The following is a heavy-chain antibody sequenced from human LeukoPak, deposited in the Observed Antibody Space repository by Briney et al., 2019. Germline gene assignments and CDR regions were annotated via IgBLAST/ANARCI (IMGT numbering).Heavy chain of an antibody. D-gene: IGHD6-19*01. Sequence: GGSLRLSCAASGFTFSSYGMHWVRQAPGKGLELVAFIRYDGSNKYYADSVKGRFTISRDNSKNTLYLQMNSLRAEDTAVYYCAKELAVAGALDHWGQGTLVTVSS. CDR3: AKELAVAGALDH. CDR2: IRYDGSNK. J-gene: IGHJ1*01. CDR1: GFTFSSYG. V-gene: IGHV3-30*02.